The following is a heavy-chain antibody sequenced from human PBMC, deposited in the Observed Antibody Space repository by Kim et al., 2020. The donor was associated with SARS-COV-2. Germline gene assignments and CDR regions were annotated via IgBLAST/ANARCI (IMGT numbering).Heavy chain of an antibody. V-gene: IGHV4-34*12. CDR1: GGPFSGYY. CDR3: ARHMRRAFDI. D-gene: IGHD2-2*01. Sequence: SETLSLTCAVSGGPFSGYYWTWIRQPPGGGLEWIGGAFDRGITKYNPSLKSRLTISVDTSKNVFSLKLSSVTAADTATYYCARHMRRAFDIWGQGTIVTVSS. CDR2: AFDRGIT. J-gene: IGHJ3*02.